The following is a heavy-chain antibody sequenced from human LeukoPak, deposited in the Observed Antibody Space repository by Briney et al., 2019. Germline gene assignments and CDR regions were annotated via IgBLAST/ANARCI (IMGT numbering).Heavy chain of an antibody. CDR2: FDPEDGET. J-gene: IGHJ4*02. D-gene: IGHD2-2*01. CDR1: GYTLTELS. V-gene: IGHV1-24*01. CDR3: ATVSSASQLPLDY. Sequence: EASAKVSCKVFGYTLTELSMHWVRQAPGKGLEWMGGFDPEDGETIYAQKFQGRVTMTEDTSTDTAYMELSSLRSEDTAVYYCATVSSASQLPLDYWGQGTLVTVSS.